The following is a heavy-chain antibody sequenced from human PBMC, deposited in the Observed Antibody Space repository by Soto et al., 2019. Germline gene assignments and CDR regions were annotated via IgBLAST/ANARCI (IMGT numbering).Heavy chain of an antibody. CDR1: GGSLSSYY. J-gene: IGHJ6*02. D-gene: IGHD2-2*01. Sequence: SETLSLPCTVSGGSLSSYYWSLVRQPPGKGLEWIGYIYYSGSTNYNPSLKSRVTISVDTSKNQLSLKLSSVTAADTAVYYCAIGLSNQRYYYGMDVWGQGTTVTVSS. V-gene: IGHV4-59*01. CDR2: IYYSGST. CDR3: AIGLSNQRYYYGMDV.